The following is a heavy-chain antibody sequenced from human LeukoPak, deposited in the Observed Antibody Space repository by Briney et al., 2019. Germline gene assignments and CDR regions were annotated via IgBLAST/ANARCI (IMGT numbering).Heavy chain of an antibody. CDR2: ISFSGADT. J-gene: IGHJ4*02. CDR3: AMKNSGLSPFEL. V-gene: IGHV3-23*01. Sequence: GGSLRLSCKASGFSFSSSAMSWVRQTPGKGLEWVSGISFSGADTPYADSVKGRFNISRDNSKSMVYLQMNSLRAEDSAIYYCAMKNSGLSPFELWGQGTLVTVSS. CDR1: GFSFSSSA. D-gene: IGHD4-23*01.